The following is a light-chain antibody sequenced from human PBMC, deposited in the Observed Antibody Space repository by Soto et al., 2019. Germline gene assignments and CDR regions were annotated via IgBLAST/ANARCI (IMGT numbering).Light chain of an antibody. V-gene: IGKV3-20*01. CDR3: QHYVTSLTT. J-gene: IGKJ1*01. Sequence: EIVMTQSPATLSVPPGERATLSCRASQSVSSNLAWYQQKPGQAPRLLIFGASMRVTGIPDRFIGSGSGTDFTLTISRLEPEDFAVYYCQHYVTSLTTFGQGTKVDNK. CDR2: GAS. CDR1: QSVSSN.